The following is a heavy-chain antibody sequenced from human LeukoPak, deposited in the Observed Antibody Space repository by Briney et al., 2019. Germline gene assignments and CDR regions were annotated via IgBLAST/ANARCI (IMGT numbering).Heavy chain of an antibody. V-gene: IGHV4-39*01. J-gene: IGHJ4*02. CDR1: GDSISSTSYY. CDR3: ARPAFSGSYGAFDY. CDR2: LSYTGST. Sequence: SSETLSLTCTVSGDSISSTSYYWGWIRQPPGKGLEWIGTLSYTGSTYYNPSLKSRVTISLDTSNNQFSLRLSTVTAADTAVYYCARPAFSGSYGAFDYWGQGTLVTVSS. D-gene: IGHD1-26*01.